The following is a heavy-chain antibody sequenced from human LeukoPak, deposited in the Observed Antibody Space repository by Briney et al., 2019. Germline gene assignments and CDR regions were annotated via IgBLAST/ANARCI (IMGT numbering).Heavy chain of an antibody. J-gene: IGHJ4*02. Sequence: GGSLRLSCAASGFTFSSYEMNWVRQAPGKGLEWVSYISSSGSTIYYADSVKGRFTISRDNAKNSLYLQMNSLRAEDTAVYYCARGGTYDSSGYPDYWGQGTLVTVSS. CDR1: GFTFSSYE. V-gene: IGHV3-48*03. D-gene: IGHD3-22*01. CDR2: ISSSGSTI. CDR3: ARGGTYDSSGYPDY.